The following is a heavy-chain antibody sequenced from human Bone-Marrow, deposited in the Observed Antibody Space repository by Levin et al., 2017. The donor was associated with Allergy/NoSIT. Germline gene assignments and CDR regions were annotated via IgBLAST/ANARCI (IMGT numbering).Heavy chain of an antibody. CDR1: GFTFSRYP. V-gene: IGHV3-30*04. J-gene: IGHJ3*02. CDR3: ARDTSGYYDSSGYQDAFDI. D-gene: IGHD3-22*01. Sequence: AGGSLRLSCAASGFTFSRYPIHWVRQAPGKGLEWVAVISYDGSIKSYEESVKGRFTISRDNSKNTLYLQMNSLRAEDTAVYYCARDTSGYYDSSGYQDAFDIWGQGTMVTVSS. CDR2: ISYDGSIK.